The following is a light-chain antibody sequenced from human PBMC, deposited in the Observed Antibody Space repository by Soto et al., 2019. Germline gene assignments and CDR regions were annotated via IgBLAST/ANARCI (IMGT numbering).Light chain of an antibody. CDR3: QQYNNWPPWT. CDR2: GAS. V-gene: IGKV3-15*01. Sequence: EVVMTQSPATLCVSPGERATLSCRASQSVTSNLAWYQQQPGQAPRLLIYGASIRATGIPDRFSGSGSGTEFTLTISSLQSEDFAVYYCQQYNNWPPWTFGQGTKVEIK. CDR1: QSVTSN. J-gene: IGKJ1*01.